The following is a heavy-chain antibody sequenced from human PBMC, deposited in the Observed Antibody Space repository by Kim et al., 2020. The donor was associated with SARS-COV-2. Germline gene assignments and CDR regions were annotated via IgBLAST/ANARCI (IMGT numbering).Heavy chain of an antibody. J-gene: IGHJ4*02. V-gene: IGHV4-34*01. CDR1: GGSFSGYY. CDR2: INHSGST. D-gene: IGHD6-6*01. Sequence: SETLSLTCAVYGGSFSGYYWSWIRQPPGKGLEWIGEINHSGSTNYNPSLKSRVTISVDTSKNQFSLKLSSVTAADTAVYYCARGFGQLDYWGQGTLVTVS. CDR3: ARGFGQLDY.